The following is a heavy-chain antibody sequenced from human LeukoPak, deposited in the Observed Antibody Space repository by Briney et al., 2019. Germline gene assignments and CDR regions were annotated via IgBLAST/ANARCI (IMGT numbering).Heavy chain of an antibody. Sequence: PSETLSLTCTVSGGSISSTSYYWGWIRQPPGKGLEWIGSIYYTGSTYYNPSLNTRVTMSVDTSKNQFSLKLSSVTAANTAVYYCARHLKVTEHFDYWGQGTLVTVSS. D-gene: IGHD2-21*02. V-gene: IGHV4-39*01. J-gene: IGHJ4*02. CDR1: GGSISSTSYY. CDR2: IYYTGST. CDR3: ARHLKVTEHFDY.